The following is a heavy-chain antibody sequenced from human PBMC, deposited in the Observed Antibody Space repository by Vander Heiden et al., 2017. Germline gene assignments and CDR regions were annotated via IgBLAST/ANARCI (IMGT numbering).Heavy chain of an antibody. V-gene: IGHV1-2*02. CDR3: ARGIAAARDYYGMDV. Sequence: QVQLVHSGAEVKEPGASVTVSCKASGYTFTVYYRHWVQQAPGQGLECMGWINPNSGGTNYAQKFQGRVTMTRETSISTAYMELSRLRSDATAVYYCARGIAAARDYYGMDVWGQGTTVTVSS. J-gene: IGHJ6*02. CDR2: INPNSGGT. CDR1: GYTFTVYY. D-gene: IGHD6-13*01.